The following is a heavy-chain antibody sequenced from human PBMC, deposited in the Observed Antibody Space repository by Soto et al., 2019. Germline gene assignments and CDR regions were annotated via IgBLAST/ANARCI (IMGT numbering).Heavy chain of an antibody. J-gene: IGHJ4*02. CDR1: GGSLSSGGYY. CDR2: IYYSGST. V-gene: IGHV4-61*08. CDR3: ARPTYNSGSPFDY. D-gene: IGHD1-20*01. Sequence: SETLSLTCSVSGGSLSSGGYYWSWIRQYPGKGLEWIGYIYYSGSTNYNPSLKSRVTISVDTSKNQFSLKLSSVTAADTAVYYCARPTYNSGSPFDYWGQGTLVTVS.